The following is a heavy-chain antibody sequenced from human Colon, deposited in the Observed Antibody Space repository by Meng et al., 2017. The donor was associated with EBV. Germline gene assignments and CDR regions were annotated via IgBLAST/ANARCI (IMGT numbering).Heavy chain of an antibody. CDR2: IYYSGST. CDR3: ARVSSGWDYFDY. CDR1: GGSVSSGGYY. J-gene: IGHJ4*02. V-gene: IGHV4-31*03. D-gene: IGHD6-19*01. Sequence: QVQLQVSGPGRVKPSQTLSLTCTVSGGSVSSGGYYWTWIRQHPGQGLEWFGHIYYSGSTFYNPSLKRRVIISIDTSKNQFSLNLRSVTAADTAVYYCARVSSGWDYFDYWGQGTLVTVSS.